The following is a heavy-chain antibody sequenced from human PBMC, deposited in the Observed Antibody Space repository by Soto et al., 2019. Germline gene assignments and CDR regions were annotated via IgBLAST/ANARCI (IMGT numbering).Heavy chain of an antibody. Sequence: LXLSCAASGFTFSSYGMHWVRQAPGKGLEWVAVIWYDGSNKYYADSVKGRFTISRDNSNNTLYLQMNSLRVEDTAVYYSARDCPTERARLLYDGIDVSGQGTTVTVSS. CDR2: IWYDGSNK. D-gene: IGHD3-3*01. CDR3: ARDCPTERARLLYDGIDV. CDR1: GFTFSSYG. J-gene: IGHJ6*02. V-gene: IGHV3-33*01.